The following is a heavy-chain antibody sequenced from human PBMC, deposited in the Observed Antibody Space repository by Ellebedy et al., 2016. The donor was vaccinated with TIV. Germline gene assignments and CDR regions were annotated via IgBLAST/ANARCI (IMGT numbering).Heavy chain of an antibody. V-gene: IGHV3-21*01. CDR3: ARGGYRMATNSLTEY. J-gene: IGHJ4*02. CDR2: ISSSSSYI. CDR1: GFTFSSYS. D-gene: IGHD5-12*01. Sequence: GGSLRLXXAASGFTFSSYSMNWVRQAPGKGLEWVSSISSSSSYIYYADSVKGRFTISRDNAKNSLYLQMNSLRAEDTAVYYCARGGYRMATNSLTEYWGQGTLVTVSS.